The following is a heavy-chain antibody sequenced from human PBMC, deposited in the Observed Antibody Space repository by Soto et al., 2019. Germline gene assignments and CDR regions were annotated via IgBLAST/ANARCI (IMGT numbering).Heavy chain of an antibody. Sequence: SETLSLTCTVSGGSISGNYWTWIRQPPGKGLEWIGYIYYSGSTNYNPSLKSRVTISVDTSKNQFSLKLRSVTAADTAVYYCARLVAVAGTSDWFDPWGQGTLVTVSS. CDR1: GGSISGNY. CDR2: IYYSGST. CDR3: ARLVAVAGTSDWFDP. D-gene: IGHD6-13*01. V-gene: IGHV4-59*01. J-gene: IGHJ5*02.